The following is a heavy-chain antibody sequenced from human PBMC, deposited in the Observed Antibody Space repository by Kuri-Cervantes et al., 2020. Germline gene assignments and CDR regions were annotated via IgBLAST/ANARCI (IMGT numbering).Heavy chain of an antibody. V-gene: IGHV1-69*05. D-gene: IGHD4-11*01. CDR2: IIPVFGTA. J-gene: IGHJ4*02. Sequence: SVKVSCKASGGTFSSYAISWVRQAPGQGLEWMGGIIPVFGTANYAQKFQGRVTMTRDTSTSTVYMELSSLRSEDTAVYYCARALFTVGSDFDYWGQGTLVTVSS. CDR3: ARALFTVGSDFDY. CDR1: GGTFSSYA.